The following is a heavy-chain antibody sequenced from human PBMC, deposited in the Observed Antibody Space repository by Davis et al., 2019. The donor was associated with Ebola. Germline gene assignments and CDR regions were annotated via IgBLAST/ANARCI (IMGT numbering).Heavy chain of an antibody. Sequence: GESLKISCKGSGYSFTSYWISWVRQMPGKGLEWMGIIYPGDSDTRYSPSFQGQVTISADKSISTAYLQWSSLKASDTAMYYCVVSVIVGATYLGAFDIWGQGTMVTVSS. CDR3: VVSVIVGATYLGAFDI. V-gene: IGHV5-51*01. D-gene: IGHD1-26*01. CDR1: GYSFTSYW. CDR2: IYPGDSDT. J-gene: IGHJ3*02.